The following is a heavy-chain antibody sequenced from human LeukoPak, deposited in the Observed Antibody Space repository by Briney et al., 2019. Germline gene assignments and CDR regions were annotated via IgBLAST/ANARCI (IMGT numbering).Heavy chain of an antibody. D-gene: IGHD2-2*01. CDR3: ARSCGSTSCYGD. Sequence: GGSLRLSCVASGFTVSSNYMSWVRQAPGKGLEWVSIIYGGGNTYYADSVKGRFTISRDNSKNTVYLQMNSLRAEDTAVYYCARSCGSTSCYGDWGQGTLVTVSS. J-gene: IGHJ4*02. CDR2: IYGGGNT. CDR1: GFTVSSNY. V-gene: IGHV3-53*01.